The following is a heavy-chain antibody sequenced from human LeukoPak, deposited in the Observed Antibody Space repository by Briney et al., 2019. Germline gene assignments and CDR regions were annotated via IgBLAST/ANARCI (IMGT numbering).Heavy chain of an antibody. CDR3: ARGARDAFDI. Sequence: GGSLRLSCAASGFTFSSYWMHWVRQEPGKGLVWVSYITSDGSSRNYAGSVKGRFTISRDNAKNTLYLQMNSLRAEETAVYYCARGARDAFDIWGQGKMVTVSS. CDR1: GFTFSSYW. D-gene: IGHD4/OR15-4a*01. J-gene: IGHJ3*02. V-gene: IGHV3-74*01. CDR2: ITSDGSSR.